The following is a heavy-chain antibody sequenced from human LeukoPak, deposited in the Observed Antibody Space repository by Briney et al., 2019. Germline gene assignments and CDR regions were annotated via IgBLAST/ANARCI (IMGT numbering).Heavy chain of an antibody. CDR2: IYSGGST. CDR1: GFTVSSNY. Sequence: GGSPRLSCAASGFTVSSNYMSWVRQAPGKGLEWVSVIYSGGSTYYADSVKGRFTISRDNSKNTLYLQMNSLRAEDTAVYYCAKDGGNYYDSSGLFDYWGQGTLVTVSS. V-gene: IGHV3-66*01. CDR3: AKDGGNYYDSSGLFDY. D-gene: IGHD3-22*01. J-gene: IGHJ4*02.